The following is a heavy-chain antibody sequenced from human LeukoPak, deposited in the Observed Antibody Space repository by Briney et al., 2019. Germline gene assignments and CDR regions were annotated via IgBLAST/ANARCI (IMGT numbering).Heavy chain of an antibody. V-gene: IGHV1-69*04. CDR2: IIPIFGIA. CDR1: GGTFSSYA. D-gene: IGHD5-24*01. J-gene: IGHJ5*02. Sequence: ASVKVSCKASGGTFSSYATSWVRQAPGQGLEWMGRIIPIFGIANYAQKFQGRVTITADKSTSTAYMELSSLRSEDTAVYYCADESRDGYNDNWFDPWGQGTLVTVSS. CDR3: ADESRDGYNDNWFDP.